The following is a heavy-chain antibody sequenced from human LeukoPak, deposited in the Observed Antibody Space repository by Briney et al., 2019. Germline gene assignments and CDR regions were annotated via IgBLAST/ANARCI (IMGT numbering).Heavy chain of an antibody. J-gene: IGHJ4*02. CDR1: GFTFSSYN. CDR2: ISSSSSTI. D-gene: IGHD1-14*01. Sequence: GGSLRLSCAASGFTFSSYNMNWVRQAPGKGLEWVSYISSSSSTIYYADSVKGRFTISRDNAKNSLYLQMNSLRAEDTAVYYCARDENRNPEGSGPDYWGQGTLVTVSS. V-gene: IGHV3-48*04. CDR3: ARDENRNPEGSGPDY.